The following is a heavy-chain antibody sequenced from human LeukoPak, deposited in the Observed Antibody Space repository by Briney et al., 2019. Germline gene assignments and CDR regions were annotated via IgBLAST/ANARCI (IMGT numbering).Heavy chain of an antibody. Sequence: GGSLRLSCAASGFTFSTYWMNWYRQAPGKGLEWVGNINQDASEINYVASVRGRFTISGDNAKNSLHLQMNSLRAEDTAVYYCATDRDNSDWQKRFDSWGQGTLVTVSS. CDR3: ATDRDNSDWQKRFDS. V-gene: IGHV3-7*01. CDR1: GFTFSTYW. CDR2: INQDASEI. J-gene: IGHJ4*02. D-gene: IGHD2-21*02.